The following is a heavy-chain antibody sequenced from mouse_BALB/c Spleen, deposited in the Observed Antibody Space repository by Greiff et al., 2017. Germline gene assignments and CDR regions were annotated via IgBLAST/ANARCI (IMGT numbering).Heavy chain of an antibody. Sequence: VMLVESGPGLVQPSQSLSITCTVSGFSLTSYGVHWVRQSPGKGLEWLGVIWSGGSTDYNAAFISRLSISKDNSKSQVFFKMNSLQANDTAIYYCARAGSSYGWFAYWGQGTLVTVSA. CDR3: ARAGSSYGWFAY. D-gene: IGHD1-1*01. CDR2: IWSGGST. J-gene: IGHJ3*01. V-gene: IGHV2-2*02. CDR1: GFSLTSYG.